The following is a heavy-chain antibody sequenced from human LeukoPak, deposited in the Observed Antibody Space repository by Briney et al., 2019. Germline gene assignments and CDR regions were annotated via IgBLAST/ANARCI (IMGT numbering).Heavy chain of an antibody. CDR2: VSYSGTT. J-gene: IGHJ3*02. CDR3: ARDLQRHDAFDI. V-gene: IGHV4-59*01. CDR1: GGSFSGYY. Sequence: SETLSLTCAVYGGSFSGYYWSWIRQSPGEGLGWIGYVSYSGTTNYNPSLKSRVTISVDTAKNQFSLKLTSVIAADTAVYYCARDLQRHDAFDIWGQGTMVTVSS.